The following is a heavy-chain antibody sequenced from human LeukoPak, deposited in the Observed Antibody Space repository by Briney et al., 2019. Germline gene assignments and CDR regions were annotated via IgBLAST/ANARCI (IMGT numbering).Heavy chain of an antibody. CDR1: GYTFTSYA. V-gene: IGHV1-3*03. CDR2: INAGNGNT. J-gene: IGHJ6*03. Sequence: VASVKVSCKASGYTFTSYAMHWVRQAPGPRLEWMGWINAGNGNTKYSQEFQGRVTITRDTSASTAYMELSSLRSEDMAVYYCARGRLQLITGTRSWGRDYYYYMDVWGKGTTVTVSS. D-gene: IGHD1-7*01. CDR3: ARGRLQLITGTRSWGRDYYYYMDV.